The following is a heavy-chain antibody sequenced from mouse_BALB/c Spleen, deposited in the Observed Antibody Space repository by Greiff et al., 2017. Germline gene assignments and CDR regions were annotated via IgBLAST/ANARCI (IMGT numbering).Heavy chain of an antibody. CDR1: GYTFTSYW. Sequence: QVQLQQSGAELAKPGASVKMSCKASGYTFTSYWMHWVKQRPGQGLEWIGYINPSTGYTEYNQKFKDKATLTADKSSSTAYMQLSSLTSEDSAVYYCARSAYDGYYYAMDYWGQGTSVTVSS. J-gene: IGHJ4*01. D-gene: IGHD2-9*01. V-gene: IGHV1-7*01. CDR2: INPSTGYT. CDR3: ARSAYDGYYYAMDY.